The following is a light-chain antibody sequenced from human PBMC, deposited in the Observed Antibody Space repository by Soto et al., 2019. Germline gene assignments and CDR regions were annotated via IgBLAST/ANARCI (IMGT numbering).Light chain of an antibody. V-gene: IGLV2-14*01. CDR2: DVR. J-gene: IGLJ2*01. Sequence: QSVLTQPASVSGSPGQSITISCTGTSSDIGGYNYISWYQQLPGKAPKFIIYDVRNRPSGVSNRFSGSRSGNTASLTISGLHADDEADYYCSSYTSSSTVIFGGGTKLTVL. CDR3: SSYTSSSTVI. CDR1: SSDIGGYNY.